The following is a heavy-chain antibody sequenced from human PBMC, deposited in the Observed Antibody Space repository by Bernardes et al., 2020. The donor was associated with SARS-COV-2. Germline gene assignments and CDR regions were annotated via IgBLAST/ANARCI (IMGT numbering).Heavy chain of an antibody. D-gene: IGHD3-3*01. J-gene: IGHJ5*02. CDR1: GFSFNSYW. Sequence: GSLRLSCEGSGFSFNSYWMHWVRQSPGKGLVWVSRINVDGSYTNYADSVKGRFTISRDNARNTLYLQINSLRADDTAVYYCAIDFLYHHPWGQGTLVTVSS. CDR3: AIDFLYHHP. CDR2: INVDGSYT. V-gene: IGHV3-74*01.